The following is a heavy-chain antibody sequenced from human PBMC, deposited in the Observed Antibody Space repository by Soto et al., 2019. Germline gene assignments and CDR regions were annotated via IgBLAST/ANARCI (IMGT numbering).Heavy chain of an antibody. J-gene: IGHJ4*02. CDR3: ARDLPMPRGLFAF. V-gene: IGHV3-7*03. CDR1: GFTFSSFW. Sequence: EVQLVESGGGLVQPGGSLRLSCAASGFTFSSFWMSWVRQAPGKGLEWVANIKQDGREKYYVDSVKSRFTISRDNAKNSRYLQMYSLRAEDTAVDYCARDLPMPRGLFAFWGQGALVTVSA. D-gene: IGHD3-10*01. CDR2: IKQDGREK.